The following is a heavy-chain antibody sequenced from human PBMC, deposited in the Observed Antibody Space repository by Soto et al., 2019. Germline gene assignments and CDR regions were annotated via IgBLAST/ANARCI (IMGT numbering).Heavy chain of an antibody. J-gene: IGHJ4*02. CDR2: ISSTSSDI. CDR3: ARGSISSTWPFFDL. Sequence: SLRLSCAASGFTFISYSMNWVRQAPGKGLEWVSYISSTSSDIYYADSVKGRFTISRDNARNSLYLLMNNLRAEDTALYFCARGSISSTWPFFDLWGEGTPVTVSS. CDR1: GFTFISYS. D-gene: IGHD6-13*01. V-gene: IGHV3-21*01.